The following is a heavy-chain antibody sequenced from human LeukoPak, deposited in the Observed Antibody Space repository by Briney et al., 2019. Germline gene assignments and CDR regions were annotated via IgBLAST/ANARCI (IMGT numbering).Heavy chain of an antibody. CDR1: GGSFSGYY. V-gene: IGHV4-34*01. CDR2: INHSGST. D-gene: IGHD2-15*01. Sequence: SETLSLTCAVYGGSFSGYYWSWIRQPPGKGLEWIGEINHSGSTNYNPSLKSRVTISVDTSKNQFSLKLSSVTAADTAVYYCARGLGDKVVYYYYYYGMDVWGQGTTVTVSS. J-gene: IGHJ6*02. CDR3: ARGLGDKVVYYYYYYGMDV.